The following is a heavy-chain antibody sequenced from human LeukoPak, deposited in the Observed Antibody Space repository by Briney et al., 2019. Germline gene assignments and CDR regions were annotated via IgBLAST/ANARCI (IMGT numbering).Heavy chain of an antibody. V-gene: IGHV1-2*02. J-gene: IGHJ4*02. Sequence: ASVKVSCKASGYIFTGYLMHWMRQAPGQGLEWMGRINPNSGGTNYAQKFQGVVTLTRDASISIAYMELSSLRSDDTAVYYCARGRGSEVVSYVDYWGQGTLVTVSS. D-gene: IGHD3-22*01. CDR2: INPNSGGT. CDR1: GYIFTGYL. CDR3: ARGRGSEVVSYVDY.